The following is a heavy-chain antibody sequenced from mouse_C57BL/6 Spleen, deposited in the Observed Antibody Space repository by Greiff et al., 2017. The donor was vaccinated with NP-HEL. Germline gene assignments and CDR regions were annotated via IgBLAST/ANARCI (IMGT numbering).Heavy chain of an antibody. V-gene: IGHV1-55*01. Sequence: QVQLQQSGAELVKPGASVKMSCKASGYTFTSYWITWVKQRPGQGLEWIGDIYPGSGSTNYNEKFKSKATLTVDTSSSTAYMQLSSLTSEDSAVYYCARGLIEDAMDYWGQGTSVTVSS. CDR2: IYPGSGST. J-gene: IGHJ4*01. D-gene: IGHD2-12*01. CDR1: GYTFTSYW. CDR3: ARGLIEDAMDY.